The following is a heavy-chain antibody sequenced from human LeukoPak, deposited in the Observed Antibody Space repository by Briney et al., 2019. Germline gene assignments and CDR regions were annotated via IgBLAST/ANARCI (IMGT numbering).Heavy chain of an antibody. J-gene: IGHJ4*02. Sequence: GSLRLSCAASGFTFSSYAMHWVRQAPGKGLEWVAVISYDGSNKYYANSVKGRFTISRDNSKNTLYLQMNSLRAEDTAVYYCARDSSSWQWGSDYWGQGTLVTVSS. CDR3: ARDSSSWQWGSDY. CDR1: GFTFSSYA. V-gene: IGHV3-30-3*01. D-gene: IGHD6-13*01. CDR2: ISYDGSNK.